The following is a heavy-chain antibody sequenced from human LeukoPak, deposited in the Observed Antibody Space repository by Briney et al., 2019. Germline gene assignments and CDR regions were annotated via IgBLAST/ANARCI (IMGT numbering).Heavy chain of an antibody. J-gene: IGHJ5*02. D-gene: IGHD3-10*01. CDR1: GFTVSSNY. CDR3: AKDRGMVRGVIITGWFDP. V-gene: IGHV3-53*01. Sequence: GGSLRLSCAASGFTVSSNYMSWVRQAPGKGLEWVSVIYSGGSTYYADSVKGRFTISRDNSKNTLYLQMNSLRAEDTAVYYCAKDRGMVRGVIITGWFDPWGQGTLVTVSS. CDR2: IYSGGST.